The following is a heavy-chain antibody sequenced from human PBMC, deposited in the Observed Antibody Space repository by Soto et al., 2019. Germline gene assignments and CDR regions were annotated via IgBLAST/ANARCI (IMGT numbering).Heavy chain of an antibody. CDR1: GYTFTGYY. CDR2: INPNSGGT. Sequence: VASVKVSCKASGYTFTGYYMHWVRQAPGQGLEWMGWINPNSGGTNYAQKFQGRVTMTRDTSISTAYMELSRLRSDDTAVYYCARGDCSSTSCYGMDVWGQGTTVTVSS. V-gene: IGHV1-2*02. CDR3: ARGDCSSTSCYGMDV. D-gene: IGHD2-2*01. J-gene: IGHJ6*02.